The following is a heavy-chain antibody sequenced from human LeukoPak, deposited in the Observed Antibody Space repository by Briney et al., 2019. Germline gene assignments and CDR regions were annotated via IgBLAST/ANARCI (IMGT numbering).Heavy chain of an antibody. CDR2: IYYSGST. D-gene: IGHD5-12*01. Sequence: SETLSLTCTVSGGSISSYYWSWIRQPPGKGLEWIGYIYYSGSTNYKPSLKSRVTISVDTSKNQFSLKLSSVTAADTAVYYCARHISGYDSVLLDPWGQGTLVTVSS. CDR1: GGSISSYY. V-gene: IGHV4-59*08. CDR3: ARHISGYDSVLLDP. J-gene: IGHJ5*02.